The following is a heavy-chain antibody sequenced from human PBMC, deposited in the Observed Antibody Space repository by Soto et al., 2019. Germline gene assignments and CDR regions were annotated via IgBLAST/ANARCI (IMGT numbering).Heavy chain of an antibody. D-gene: IGHD4-4*01. J-gene: IGHJ5*02. V-gene: IGHV4-39*01. CDR2: VYYSGTT. Sequence: SETLSLTCSVSGGSIRTSPFYWAWIRQPPGKGLEWIGSVYYSGTTYRNPSLKSRATIFVDTSKNQFSLRLSSVTAADTATYYCAHIRDYSNYGWFGPWGQGSLVTVS. CDR1: GGSIRTSPFY. CDR3: AHIRDYSNYGWFGP.